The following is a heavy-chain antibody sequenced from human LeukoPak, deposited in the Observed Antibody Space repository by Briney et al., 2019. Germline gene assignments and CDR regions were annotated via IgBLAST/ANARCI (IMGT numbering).Heavy chain of an antibody. D-gene: IGHD6-13*01. V-gene: IGHV1-46*01. CDR3: ARAISWHPVDY. Sequence: ASVKVSCKASGYTFTSYYMHWVRQAPGQGLEWMGIINPSGGSTSYAQKFQGRVTMTRDTSISTAYMELSRLRSDDTAVYYCARAISWHPVDYWGQGTLVTVSS. CDR2: INPSGGST. J-gene: IGHJ4*02. CDR1: GYTFTSYY.